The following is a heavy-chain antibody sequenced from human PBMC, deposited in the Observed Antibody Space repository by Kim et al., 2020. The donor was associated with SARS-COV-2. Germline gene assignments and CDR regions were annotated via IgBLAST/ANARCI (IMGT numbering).Heavy chain of an antibody. Sequence: GESLKISCQGSGYSFANYWTGWVRQVPGKGLEWMGIVHPIDSTILYGPSFQGRVTISADKSISTAYLQWSSLTASDTAIYYCTTYIGGDYYRGHYSGQGT. V-gene: IGHV5-51*01. J-gene: IGHJ4*02. D-gene: IGHD2-21*01. CDR2: VHPIDSTI. CDR3: TTYIGGDYYRGHY. CDR1: GYSFANYW.